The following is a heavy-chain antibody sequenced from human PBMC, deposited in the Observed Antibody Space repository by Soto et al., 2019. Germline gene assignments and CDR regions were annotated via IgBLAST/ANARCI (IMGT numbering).Heavy chain of an antibody. V-gene: IGHV3-30*19. CDR3: ARWGTTGGLDV. Sequence: QVQLVESGGGVVQPGTSLRVSCVGSGFTFRSYVIHWVRQAPGKGLEWVALTSYDGSDKYYDDSVTGRFTISRDNSRNTVDLQMDSLRLEATAVYYCARWGTTGGLDVWGQGTLVSVSS. J-gene: IGHJ1*01. CDR1: GFTFRSYV. D-gene: IGHD3-16*01. CDR2: TSYDGSDK.